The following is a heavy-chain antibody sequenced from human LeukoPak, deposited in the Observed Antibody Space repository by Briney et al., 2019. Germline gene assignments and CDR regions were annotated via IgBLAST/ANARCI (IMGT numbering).Heavy chain of an antibody. V-gene: IGHV4-34*01. CDR2: INHGGST. Sequence: SETLSLTCAVYGGSLSAYYWTWIRQPPGKGLEWIGEINHGGSTNYNPSLKSRVTISIDTSKNQLSLTLSSVTAADTAVYYCVRTLPPLLGAFDIWGHGAMVIVSS. CDR3: VRTLPPLLGAFDI. D-gene: IGHD3-10*01. J-gene: IGHJ3*02. CDR1: GGSLSAYY.